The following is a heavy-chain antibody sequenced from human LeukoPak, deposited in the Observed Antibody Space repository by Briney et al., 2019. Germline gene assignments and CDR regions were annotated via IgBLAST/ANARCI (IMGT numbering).Heavy chain of an antibody. V-gene: IGHV4-59*01. CDR2: IYYSGST. CDR1: GGSISSYY. D-gene: IGHD6-19*01. Sequence: SQTLSLTCTVSGGSISSYYWSWIRQPPGKGLEWIGYIYYSGSTNYNPSLKSRVTISVDTSKNQFSLKLSSVTAADTAVYYCARISLAAVAGDCYGMDVWGQGTTVTVSS. CDR3: ARISLAAVAGDCYGMDV. J-gene: IGHJ6*02.